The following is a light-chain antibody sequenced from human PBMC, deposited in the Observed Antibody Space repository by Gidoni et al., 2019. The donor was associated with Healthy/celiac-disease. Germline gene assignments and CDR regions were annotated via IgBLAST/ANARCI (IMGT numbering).Light chain of an antibody. CDR3: QQSYSTPRT. CDR1: QSISIY. CDR2: AAS. V-gene: IGKV1-39*01. J-gene: IGKJ1*01. Sequence: DIQMTQSPSSLSASVGDRVPLTCRASQSISIYLNWYQQKPGKAPKLLISAASSLQSGVPSRFNGSGSGTDFTLTISSLQPEDFATYYCQQSYSTPRTFXQXTKVEIK.